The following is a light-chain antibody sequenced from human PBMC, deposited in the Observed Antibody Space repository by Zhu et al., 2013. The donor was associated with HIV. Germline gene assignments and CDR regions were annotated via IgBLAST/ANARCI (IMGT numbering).Light chain of an antibody. CDR1: QDISNY. Sequence: DIQMTQSPSSLSASVGDRVTITCQASQDISNYLNSYQQKPGKAPKLLIYDASNLETGVPSRFSGSGSGTDFTFTISSLQPEDVASYYCQQSYNTPVTFGQGTRLDIK. V-gene: IGKV1-33*01. CDR2: DAS. J-gene: IGKJ5*01. CDR3: QQSYNTPVT.